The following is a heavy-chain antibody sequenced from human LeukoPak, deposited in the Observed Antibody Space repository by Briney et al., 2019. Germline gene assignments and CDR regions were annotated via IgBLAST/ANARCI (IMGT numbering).Heavy chain of an antibody. V-gene: IGHV3-21*01. Sequence: NPGRSLRLSCAASGFTFSSYAMPWVRQAPGKGLEWVSSISSSSSYIYYADSVKGRFTISRDNAKNSLYLQMNSLRAEDTAVYYCARDSYYDSSGYYSFGYFDYWGQGTLVTVSS. D-gene: IGHD3-22*01. CDR3: ARDSYYDSSGYYSFGYFDY. CDR2: ISSSSSYI. J-gene: IGHJ4*02. CDR1: GFTFSSYA.